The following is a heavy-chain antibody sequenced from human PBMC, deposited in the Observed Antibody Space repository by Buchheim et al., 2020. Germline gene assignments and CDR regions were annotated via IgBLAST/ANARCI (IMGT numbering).Heavy chain of an antibody. Sequence: EVQLLESGGGLVQPGGSLRLSCAASGFTFSSYAMSWVRQAPGKGLEWVSAISGSGGSTYYADSVKGRFTISRHNSKQTAYVQMNSLRAEDTAVYYCAKAMGEYYYYGMDVWGQGTT. CDR1: GFTFSSYA. D-gene: IGHD1-26*01. CDR2: ISGSGGST. CDR3: AKAMGEYYYYGMDV. J-gene: IGHJ6*02. V-gene: IGHV3-23*01.